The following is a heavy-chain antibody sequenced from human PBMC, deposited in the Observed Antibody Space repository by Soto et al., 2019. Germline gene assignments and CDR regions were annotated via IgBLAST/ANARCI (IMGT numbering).Heavy chain of an antibody. Sequence: ASVKVSCKASGYTFTSYAMHWVRQAPGQRLEWMGWINAGNGNTKYSQKFQGRVTITRDTSASTAYMELSSLRSEDTAVYYCARNHLGQLVLNYWGQGTLVTVSS. CDR2: INAGNGNT. CDR1: GYTFTSYA. CDR3: ARNHLGQLVLNY. J-gene: IGHJ4*02. V-gene: IGHV1-3*01. D-gene: IGHD6-6*01.